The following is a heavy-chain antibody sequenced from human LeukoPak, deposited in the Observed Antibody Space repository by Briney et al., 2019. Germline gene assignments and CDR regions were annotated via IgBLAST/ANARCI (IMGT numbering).Heavy chain of an antibody. V-gene: IGHV4-59*08. CDR1: GGSISTYY. J-gene: IGHJ5*02. CDR3: ARHRGGGSWENWFDP. Sequence: SETLSLTCAVSGGSISTYYWSWIRQPPGKGLEWIGYGYYSGTTNYNPSLKSRVTISVDTSKNQFSLKVTSVTAADTAVYYCARHRGGGSWENWFDPWGQGTLVTVSS. CDR2: GYYSGTT. D-gene: IGHD2-15*01.